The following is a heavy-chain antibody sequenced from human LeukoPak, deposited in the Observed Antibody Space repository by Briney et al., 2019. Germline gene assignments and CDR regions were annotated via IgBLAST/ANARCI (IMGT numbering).Heavy chain of an antibody. D-gene: IGHD3-22*01. CDR2: IIPIFGTA. V-gene: IGHV1-69*05. Sequence: SVKVSCKASGYTFTGYYMHWVRQAPGQGLEWMGRIIPIFGTANYAQKFQGRVTITTDESTSTAYMELSSLRSEDTAVYYCARDGPYYYDSSGYPPDYWGQGTLVTVSS. J-gene: IGHJ4*02. CDR3: ARDGPYYYDSSGYPPDY. CDR1: GYTFTGYY.